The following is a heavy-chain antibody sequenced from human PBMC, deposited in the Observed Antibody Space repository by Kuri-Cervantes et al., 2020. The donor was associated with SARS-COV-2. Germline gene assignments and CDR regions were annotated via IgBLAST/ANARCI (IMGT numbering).Heavy chain of an antibody. CDR1: VYTFTSYY. CDR2: INPSGGST. D-gene: IGHD3-22*01. J-gene: IGHJ4*02. V-gene: IGHV1-46*01. Sequence: ASVKVSCKASVYTFTSYYMHWVRQAPGQGLEWMGIINPSGGSTSYAQNFQGRVTMTRDTSTSTVYMELSSLRSEDTAVYYCARDVFPAYYYYSSVPTPGMWWGQGTLVTVSS. CDR3: ARDVFPAYYYYSSVPTPGMW.